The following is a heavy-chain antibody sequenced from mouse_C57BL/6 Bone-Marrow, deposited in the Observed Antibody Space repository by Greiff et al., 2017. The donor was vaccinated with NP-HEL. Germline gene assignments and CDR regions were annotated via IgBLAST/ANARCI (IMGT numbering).Heavy chain of an antibody. J-gene: IGHJ1*03. CDR2: INPSSGYT. CDR1: GYTFTSYW. Sequence: VQRVESGAELAKPGASVKLSCKASGYTFTSYWMHWVKQRPGQGLEWIGYINPSSGYTKYNQKFKDKATLTADKSSSTAYMQLSSLTYEDYAVYYCARGASWYFDVWGTGTTVTVSS. CDR3: ARGASWYFDV. V-gene: IGHV1-7*01. D-gene: IGHD3-1*01.